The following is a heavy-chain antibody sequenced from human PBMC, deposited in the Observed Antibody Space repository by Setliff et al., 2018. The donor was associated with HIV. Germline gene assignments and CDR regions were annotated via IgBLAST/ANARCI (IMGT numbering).Heavy chain of an antibody. Sequence: PSETLSLTCTVSGGSISSHYWSWIRQPPGKGLEWIGGIYYSGSTNYNPSLKSRVTVSLDMSKNQFSLKLNSLTAADTGVYYCATFFVSTATTQDYWGQGTLVTVSS. CDR2: IYYSGST. CDR3: ATFFVSTATTQDY. J-gene: IGHJ4*02. CDR1: GGSISSHY. V-gene: IGHV4-59*11. D-gene: IGHD4-17*01.